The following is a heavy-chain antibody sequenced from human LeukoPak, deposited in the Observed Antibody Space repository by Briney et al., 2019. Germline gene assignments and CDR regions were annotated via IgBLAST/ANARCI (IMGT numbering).Heavy chain of an antibody. CDR1: GYTFTSYG. D-gene: IGHD3-9*01. Sequence: ASVKVSCKASGYTFTSYGISWVRQAPGQGLEWMGWISAYNGNTNYAQKLQGRVTMTTDTSTSTAYMELRSLRSDDTAVYYCAREIGPERYLAHWFDPWGQGTLVTVSS. CDR3: AREIGPERYLAHWFDP. V-gene: IGHV1-18*01. J-gene: IGHJ5*02. CDR2: ISAYNGNT.